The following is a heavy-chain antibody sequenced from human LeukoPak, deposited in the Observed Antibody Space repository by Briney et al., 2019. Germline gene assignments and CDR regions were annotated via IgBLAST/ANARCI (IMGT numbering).Heavy chain of an antibody. J-gene: IGHJ6*03. CDR3: TRDFQGRFYYHVDV. CDR2: MNQDGSEI. CDR1: GFSFSSYW. Sequence: GGSLRLPCGACGFSFSSYWMSWVRQAPGRGLEWVANMNQDGSEIYYVDSVKGRLTISRDNAKNSLYLQMNSLRAEDTGVYYCTRDFQGRFYYHVDVWGKGTTVTVSS. V-gene: IGHV3-7*01. D-gene: IGHD3-10*01.